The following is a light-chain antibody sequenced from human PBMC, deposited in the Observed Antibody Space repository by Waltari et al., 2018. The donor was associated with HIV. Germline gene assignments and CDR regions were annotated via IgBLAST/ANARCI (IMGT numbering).Light chain of an antibody. Sequence: SYDLTQPPSVSVSPGQTASITCSGHNLGDKYASWYQQRTGQSPVLVIYQNGKRPSGIPERVSGSNSGNTATLTISGTQAMDEADYYCQAWDSSTVIFGGGTKLTVL. CDR1: NLGDKY. J-gene: IGLJ2*01. CDR2: QNG. V-gene: IGLV3-1*01. CDR3: QAWDSSTVI.